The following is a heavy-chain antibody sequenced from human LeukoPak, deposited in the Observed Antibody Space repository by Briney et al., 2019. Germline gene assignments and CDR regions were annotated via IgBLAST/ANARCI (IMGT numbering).Heavy chain of an antibody. D-gene: IGHD3-10*01. J-gene: IGHJ6*02. V-gene: IGHV3-23*01. Sequence: GGSLRLSCAASGFTFSSYAMSWVRQAPGKGLEWVSAISGSGGSTYYADSVKGRFTISRDNSKNTLYLQMNSLRAEDTAVYYCARDGPHGSGSYFSYYYYGMDVWGQGTTVTVSS. CDR1: GFTFSSYA. CDR3: ARDGPHGSGSYFSYYYYGMDV. CDR2: ISGSGGST.